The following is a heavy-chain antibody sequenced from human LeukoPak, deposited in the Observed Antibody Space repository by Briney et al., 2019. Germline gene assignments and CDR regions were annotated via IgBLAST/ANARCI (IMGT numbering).Heavy chain of an antibody. CDR2: ISSSSSTI. Sequence: GGSLRLSCAASGFTFSSYSMNWVRQAPGKGLEWVPYISSSSSTIYYADSVKGRFTISRDNAKNSLYLQMNSLRDEDTAVYYCAREDGWARWGGTRSDYWGQGTLVTVSS. V-gene: IGHV3-48*02. CDR3: AREDGWARWGGTRSDY. D-gene: IGHD1-1*01. J-gene: IGHJ4*02. CDR1: GFTFSSYS.